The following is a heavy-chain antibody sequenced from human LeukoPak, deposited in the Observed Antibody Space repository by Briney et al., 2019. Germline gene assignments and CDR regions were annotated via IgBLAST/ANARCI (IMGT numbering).Heavy chain of an antibody. CDR1: GYTFTSYG. CDR2: INPSGGST. V-gene: IGHV1-46*01. Sequence: GASVTVSCKASGYTFTSYGISWVRQAPGQGLEWMGIINPSGGSTSYAQKFQGRVTMTRDTSTSTVYMELSSLRSEDTAVYYCARDLGITIFGSWFDPWGQGTLVTVSS. CDR3: ARDLGITIFGSWFDP. J-gene: IGHJ5*02. D-gene: IGHD3-3*01.